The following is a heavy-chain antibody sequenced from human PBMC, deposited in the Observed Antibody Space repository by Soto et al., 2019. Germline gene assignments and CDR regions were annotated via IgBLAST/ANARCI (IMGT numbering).Heavy chain of an antibody. D-gene: IGHD6-19*01. CDR1: GFVFRSYW. CDR2: INQDGSEK. J-gene: IGHJ4*02. V-gene: IGHV3-7*01. CDR3: ARDGVEAGLYLDN. Sequence: QPWGSLRVSCASSGFVFRSYWMNWVRQAPGKGLEWVANINQDGSEKYYVDSVRGRFIISRDNAENSLYLQMNSLRAEDTALYYCARDGVEAGLYLDNWGQGTKVTVSS.